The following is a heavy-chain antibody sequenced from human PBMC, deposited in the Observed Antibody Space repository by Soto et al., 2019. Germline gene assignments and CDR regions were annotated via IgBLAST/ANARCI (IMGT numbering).Heavy chain of an antibody. CDR3: ASSIPTHYCSGGSCYRGGWFDP. V-gene: IGHV1-46*01. D-gene: IGHD2-15*01. J-gene: IGHJ5*02. Sequence: QVQLVQSGAEVKKPGASVKVSCKASGYTFTSYYMHWVRQAPGQGLEWMGIINPSGGSTSYAQKYQGRVTMTRDRSTSTVYMELSSLRSEDTAVYYCASSIPTHYCSGGSCYRGGWFDPWGQGTLVTVSS. CDR1: GYTFTSYY. CDR2: INPSGGST.